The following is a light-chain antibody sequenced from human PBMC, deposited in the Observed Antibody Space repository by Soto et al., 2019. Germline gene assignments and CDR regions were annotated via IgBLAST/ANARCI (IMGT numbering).Light chain of an antibody. CDR1: SSDVGAFNY. CDR3: SSYTTSRSYV. J-gene: IGLJ1*01. CDR2: DVN. Sequence: QSVLTQPASVSGSPGQSITISCTGTSSDVGAFNYVSWYQQHPGKAPKLMVYDVNNRPSGVSNRFSGSKSGNTASLTISGLQAEDEADYYCSSYTTSRSYVFGGGTKVTV. V-gene: IGLV2-14*01.